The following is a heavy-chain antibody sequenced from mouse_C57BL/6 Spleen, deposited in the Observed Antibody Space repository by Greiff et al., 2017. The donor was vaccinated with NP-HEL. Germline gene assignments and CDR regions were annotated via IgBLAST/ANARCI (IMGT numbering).Heavy chain of an antibody. CDR3: ARHDYGSSYIDY. CDR2: IYPGSGST. Sequence: QVQLQQSGAELVKPGASVKMSCKASGYTFTSYWITWVKQRPGQGLEWIGDIYPGSGSTNYNEKFKSKATLTVDTSSSTAYMQLSSLTSEDSAVYYCARHDYGSSYIDYWGQGTTLTVSS. D-gene: IGHD1-1*01. J-gene: IGHJ2*01. V-gene: IGHV1-55*01. CDR1: GYTFTSYW.